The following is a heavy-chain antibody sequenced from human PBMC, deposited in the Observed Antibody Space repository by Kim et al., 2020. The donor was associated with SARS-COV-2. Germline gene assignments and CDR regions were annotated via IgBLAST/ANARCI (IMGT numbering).Heavy chain of an antibody. CDR3: ARDPGGRKSSYFDH. J-gene: IGHJ4*02. CDR1: GFTFSSYT. Sequence: GGSLRLSCGASGFTFSSYTMNWFRQAPGKGLEWVSCISDSSLLIEYADSVKGRFTISRDNAKNSFYLHMSSLTADDMAVYYCARDPGGRKSSYFDHWGRGTLVTDSS. CDR2: ISDSSLLI. D-gene: IGHD6-6*01. V-gene: IGHV3-21*01.